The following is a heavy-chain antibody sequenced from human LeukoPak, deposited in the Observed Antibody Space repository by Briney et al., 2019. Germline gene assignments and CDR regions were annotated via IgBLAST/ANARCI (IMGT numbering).Heavy chain of an antibody. J-gene: IGHJ4*02. Sequence: SGTLSLTCTVSGGSISSSSAYWGWIRQPPGKGLEWIGSIYYSTNTYYNPSLKSRVTISADTSKNQFSLTLCSVSATDTAVYYCVSPRGFSYGYFDYWGQGTLVTVSS. CDR3: VSPRGFSYGYFDY. CDR2: IYYSTNT. V-gene: IGHV4-39*01. D-gene: IGHD5-18*01. CDR1: GGSISSSSAY.